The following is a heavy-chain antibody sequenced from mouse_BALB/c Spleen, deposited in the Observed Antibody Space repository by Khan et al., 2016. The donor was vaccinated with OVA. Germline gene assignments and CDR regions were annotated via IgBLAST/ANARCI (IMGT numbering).Heavy chain of an antibody. J-gene: IGHJ3*01. CDR2: ISSGITYT. CDR3: TRGDYDGWSTFAY. V-gene: IGHV5-9-1*01. D-gene: IGHD2-4*01. CDR1: GFTFSGYA. Sequence: EVELVEPGGGLVKPGGSLKLSCAASGFTFSGYAMSWVRQTPEKRLEWVATISSGITYTYYPASVKGRFTISRDNAKNTLYLQMGSPRSEDPAMNYCTRGDYDGWSTFAYWGQGTLVTVSA.